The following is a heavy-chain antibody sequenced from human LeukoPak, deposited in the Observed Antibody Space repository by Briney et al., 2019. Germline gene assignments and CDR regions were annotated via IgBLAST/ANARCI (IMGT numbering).Heavy chain of an antibody. J-gene: IGHJ4*02. D-gene: IGHD3-22*01. CDR2: IYHSGST. Sequence: PSETLSLTCAVSGYSISSDNYWVWIRQPPGQGLELTGGIYHSGSTYYNPSLKSRVTMSVDTSKNQFSLKLSSVTAADTAVYYCARAPRDSSSSNYMRRFDYWGQGTLVTVSS. CDR1: GYSISSDNY. CDR3: ARAPRDSSSSNYMRRFDY. V-gene: IGHV4-38-2*01.